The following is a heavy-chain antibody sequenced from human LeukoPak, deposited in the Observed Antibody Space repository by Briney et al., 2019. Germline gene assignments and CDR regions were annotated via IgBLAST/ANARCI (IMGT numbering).Heavy chain of an antibody. J-gene: IGHJ4*02. CDR2: IYTSGST. D-gene: IGHD3-16*02. V-gene: IGHV4-61*02. CDR1: GGSISSGSYY. Sequence: PSQTLSLTCTVSGGSISSGSYYWSWIRQPAGKGLEWIGRIYTSGSTNYNPSLKSRVTISVDTSKNQFSLKLSSVTAADTAVYYCARSRYADVWGSYRLEFDYWGQGTLVTVSS. CDR3: ARSRYADVWGSYRLEFDY.